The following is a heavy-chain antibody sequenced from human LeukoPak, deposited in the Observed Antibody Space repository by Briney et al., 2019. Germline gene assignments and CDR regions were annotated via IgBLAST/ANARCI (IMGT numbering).Heavy chain of an antibody. J-gene: IGHJ4*02. V-gene: IGHV1-69*06. CDR1: GGTFSSYA. Sequence: SVKVSCKASGGTFSSYAISWVRQPPGQGLEWMGGIIPIFGTANYAQKFQGRVTITADKSTSTAYMELSSLRSEDTAVYYCARDEFWREAGMVGFDYWGQGTLVTVSS. CDR2: IIPIFGTA. CDR3: ARDEFWREAGMVGFDY. D-gene: IGHD3/OR15-3a*01.